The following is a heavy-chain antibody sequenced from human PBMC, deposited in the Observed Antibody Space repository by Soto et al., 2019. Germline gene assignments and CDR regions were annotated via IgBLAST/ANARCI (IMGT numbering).Heavy chain of an antibody. Sequence: ASVKVSCKASGYTFTSYYMHLVRQAPGQGLEWMGIINPSGGSTSYAQKFQGRVTMTRDTSTSTVYMELSSLRSEDTAVYYCAVIAAHSRQLAYWGQGTLVTVSS. CDR3: AVIAAHSRQLAY. CDR1: GYTFTSYY. J-gene: IGHJ4*02. CDR2: INPSGGST. V-gene: IGHV1-46*01. D-gene: IGHD6-13*01.